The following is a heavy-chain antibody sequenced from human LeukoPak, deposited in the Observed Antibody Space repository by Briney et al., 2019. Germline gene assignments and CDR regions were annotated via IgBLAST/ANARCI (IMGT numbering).Heavy chain of an antibody. J-gene: IGHJ4*02. CDR3: ARDYKYAFDN. V-gene: IGHV3-11*06. CDR2: IGIDSGNT. Sequence: GGSLRLSCAASGFTVSSNYMSWVRQAPGKGLEWISYIGIDSGNTNYADSVKGRFTISGDKAKNSLYLQMNSLRVEDTAVYYCARDYKYAFDNWGQGTLVTVSS. CDR1: GFTVSSNY. D-gene: IGHD5-24*01.